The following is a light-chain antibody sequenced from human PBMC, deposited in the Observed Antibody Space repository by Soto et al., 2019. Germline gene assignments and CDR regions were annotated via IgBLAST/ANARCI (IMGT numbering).Light chain of an antibody. CDR3: SSYTSDNSVV. Sequence: QSALTQPASVSGSPGQSITISCTGTSSDVGAYNYVSWYQQHPGKAPKLLIHDVSDRPSGVSNRFSGSKSANTASLAISGLQAEDEADYYCSSYTSDNSVVFGGGTKLTVL. V-gene: IGLV2-14*03. J-gene: IGLJ3*02. CDR1: SSDVGAYNY. CDR2: DVS.